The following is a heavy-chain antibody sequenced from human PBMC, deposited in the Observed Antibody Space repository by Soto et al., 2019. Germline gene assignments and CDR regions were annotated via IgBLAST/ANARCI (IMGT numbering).Heavy chain of an antibody. D-gene: IGHD3-9*01. Sequence: VDSXKISFQSSGYIFNNHLISFVRQTPEKGLELMGIIYPGDFDIRYNPTFQGHVNISVDRSRSTAYLQWGSLRASDSGLYFCARTDGWASERYFFEYWGKGTLVTVS. V-gene: IGHV5-51*01. J-gene: IGHJ4*02. CDR3: ARTDGWASERYFFEY. CDR1: GYIFNNHL. CDR2: IYPGDFDI.